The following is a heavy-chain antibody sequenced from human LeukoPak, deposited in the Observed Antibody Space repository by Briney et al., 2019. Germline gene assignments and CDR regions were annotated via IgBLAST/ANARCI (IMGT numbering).Heavy chain of an antibody. Sequence: SQTLSLTCTVSGGSISSGSYYWSWIRQPAWKGLEWIGRIYTSGSTNYNPSLKSRVTISVDTSKNQFSLKLSSVTAADTAVYYCARARYSSGWYREDWFDPWGQGTLVTVSS. V-gene: IGHV4-61*02. CDR3: ARARYSSGWYREDWFDP. J-gene: IGHJ5*02. CDR1: GGSISSGSYY. CDR2: IYTSGST. D-gene: IGHD6-19*01.